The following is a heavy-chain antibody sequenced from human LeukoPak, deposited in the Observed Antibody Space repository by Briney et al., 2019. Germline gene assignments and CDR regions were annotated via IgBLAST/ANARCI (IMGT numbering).Heavy chain of an antibody. J-gene: IGHJ4*02. V-gene: IGHV1-2*02. Sequence: ASVKVSCKASGYTFTGYYMHWVRQAPGRGLEWMGWINPNSGGTNYAQKFQGRVTMTRDTSISTAYMELSRLRSDDTAVYYCARARRGSSWSLWVYWGQGTLVTVSS. CDR3: ARARRGSSWSLWVY. CDR1: GYTFTGYY. CDR2: INPNSGGT. D-gene: IGHD6-13*01.